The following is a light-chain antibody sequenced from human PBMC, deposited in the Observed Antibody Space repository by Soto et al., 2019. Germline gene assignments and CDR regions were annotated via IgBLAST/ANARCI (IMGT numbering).Light chain of an antibody. CDR2: GAT. CDR1: QSVRSN. J-gene: IGKJ4*01. V-gene: IGKV3-15*01. Sequence: EVVMTQSPANLSMSPGERATLSCRASQSVRSNLAWYQQKPGQAPRLLIYGATTRATGIPARFSGSGSGTEFTLSISSLQSEDFAVYYCQQYDNWPPLTFGGGTKVDIK. CDR3: QQYDNWPPLT.